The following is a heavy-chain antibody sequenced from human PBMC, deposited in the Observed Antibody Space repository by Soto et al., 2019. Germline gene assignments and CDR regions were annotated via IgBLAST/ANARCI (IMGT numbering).Heavy chain of an antibody. CDR1: GFTFSSYA. Sequence: GGSLRLSCAASGFTFSSYAMHWVRQAPGKGLEWVAVISYDGSNKYYADSVKGRFTISRDNSKNTPYLQMNSLRAEDTAVYYCARDYYGSGSYYNYYYGMDVWGQGTTVTVSS. CDR2: ISYDGSNK. D-gene: IGHD3-10*01. CDR3: ARDYYGSGSYYNYYYGMDV. V-gene: IGHV3-30-3*01. J-gene: IGHJ6*02.